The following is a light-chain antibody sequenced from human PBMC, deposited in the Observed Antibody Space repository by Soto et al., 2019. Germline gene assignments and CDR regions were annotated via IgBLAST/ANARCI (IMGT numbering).Light chain of an antibody. CDR3: GSHAGNSNLV. CDR2: EVT. V-gene: IGLV2-8*01. J-gene: IGLJ3*02. Sequence: QSALTQPPSASGSPGQSVTISCTGTSSDIGGYNSVSWYQQHPGKAPRLMIYEVTKRPSGVPDRFSGSKSGNTASLTVSGLQAEDEADYYCGSHAGNSNLVFGGGTKLTVL. CDR1: SSDIGGYNS.